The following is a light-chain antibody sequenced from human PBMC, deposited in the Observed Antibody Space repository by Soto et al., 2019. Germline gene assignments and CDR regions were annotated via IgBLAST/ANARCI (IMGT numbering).Light chain of an antibody. Sequence: QSALTQPASVSGSPGQSITISCTGTSSDVGGYDYVSWYQLHPGKAPKLMVFEVSNRPSGVSYRFSGSKSGNTASLTISGLQAEDEADYFCSSYSISSAYILGTGTKVTV. CDR2: EVS. J-gene: IGLJ1*01. CDR3: SSYSISSAYI. V-gene: IGLV2-14*01. CDR1: SSDVGGYDY.